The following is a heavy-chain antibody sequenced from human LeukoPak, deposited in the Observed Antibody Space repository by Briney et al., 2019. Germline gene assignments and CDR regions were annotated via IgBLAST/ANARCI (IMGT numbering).Heavy chain of an antibody. Sequence: GGSLRLSCAASGFTFSGSAMHWVRQASGKGLEWVGRIRSKANSYATAYAASVKGRFTISRDNSKNTLSLQMNSLRAEDTALYHCALRLCASVTCAPLPFDYWGQGVLVTVSS. CDR2: IRSKANSYAT. CDR1: GFTFSGSA. V-gene: IGHV3-73*01. CDR3: ALRLCASVTCAPLPFDY. J-gene: IGHJ4*02. D-gene: IGHD5/OR15-5a*01.